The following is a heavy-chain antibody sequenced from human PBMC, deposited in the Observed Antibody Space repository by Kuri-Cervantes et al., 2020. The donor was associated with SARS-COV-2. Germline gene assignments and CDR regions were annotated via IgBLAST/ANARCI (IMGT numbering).Heavy chain of an antibody. J-gene: IGHJ3*02. Sequence: GESLKISCAASGFTFSSYSMNWVRQAPGKGLEWVSSISSSSSYIYYADSVKGRFTISRDNAKNSLYLQMNSLRAEDTAVYYCARHMAGAHDAFDIWGQGTMVTVSS. CDR2: ISSSSSYI. CDR1: GFTFSSYS. V-gene: IGHV3-21*01. CDR3: ARHMAGAHDAFDI. D-gene: IGHD6-19*01.